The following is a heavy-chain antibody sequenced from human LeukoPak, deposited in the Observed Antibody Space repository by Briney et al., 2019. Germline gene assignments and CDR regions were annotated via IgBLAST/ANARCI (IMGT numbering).Heavy chain of an antibody. J-gene: IGHJ4*02. D-gene: IGHD5-12*01. CDR1: GYTFTGSY. CDR3: ALTDSCYLPYFDY. CDR2: INPNSGGT. Sequence: ASVKVSCKASGYTFTGSYMHWVRQAPGQGLEWMGWINPNSGGTNYAQKFQGRVTMTRDTSISTAYMELSRLRSDDTAVYYCALTDSCYLPYFDYWGQGTLVTVSS. V-gene: IGHV1-2*02.